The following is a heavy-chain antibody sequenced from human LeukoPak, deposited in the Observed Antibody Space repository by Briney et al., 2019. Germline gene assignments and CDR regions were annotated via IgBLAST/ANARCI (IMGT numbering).Heavy chain of an antibody. J-gene: IGHJ4*02. CDR3: ARALSTSPDY. V-gene: IGHV3-66*01. D-gene: IGHD2/OR15-2a*01. Sequence: GGSLRLSCAASGFTVSSNYMSWVRQAPGKGLEWVSVIYSGGSTYYADSVKGRFTISRDNSKNSLYLQMNSLRAEDTAVYYCARALSTSPDYWGQGTLVTVSS. CDR1: GFTVSSNY. CDR2: IYSGGST.